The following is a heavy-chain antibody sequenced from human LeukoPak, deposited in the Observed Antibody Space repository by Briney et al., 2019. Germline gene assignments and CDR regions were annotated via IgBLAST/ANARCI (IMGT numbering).Heavy chain of an antibody. Sequence: ASVKVSCMAYGYTFMSHGISWVRQAPGQGLEWMGWISGSSSNTNYAQRLQGRVTMTTDTSTTTAYMELRSLRSDDTAVYYCARATGTWGHDGFDIWGQGTMVTVSS. CDR1: GYTFMSHG. CDR3: ARATGTWGHDGFDI. J-gene: IGHJ3*02. V-gene: IGHV1-18*01. CDR2: ISGSSSNT. D-gene: IGHD3-16*01.